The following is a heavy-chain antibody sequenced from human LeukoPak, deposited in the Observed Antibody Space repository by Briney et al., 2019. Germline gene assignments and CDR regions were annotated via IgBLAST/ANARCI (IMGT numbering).Heavy chain of an antibody. Sequence: SETLSLTCTVSGGSISSGGYYWSWIRQHPGKGLERIGNIYYSGSTYYTPSLKSRVTISVDTSKNQFSLKLSSVTAADTAVYYCARESTDGVRFDYWGQGTLVTVSS. CDR3: ARESTDGVRFDY. J-gene: IGHJ4*02. CDR2: IYYSGST. D-gene: IGHD5/OR15-5a*01. CDR1: GGSISSGGYY. V-gene: IGHV4-31*03.